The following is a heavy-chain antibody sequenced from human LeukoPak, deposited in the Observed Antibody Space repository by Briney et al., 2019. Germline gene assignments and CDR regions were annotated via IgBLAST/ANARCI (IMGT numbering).Heavy chain of an antibody. CDR1: GFTFSSNV. CDR2: SGTYGRT. D-gene: IGHD2-2*01. CDR3: AKGSCSSPSCYRFDY. Sequence: GGSLRLSCVASGFTFSSNVLNWVRQAPGKGLEWVSVSGTYGRTQYADSVKGRFTLSRDSSKNTLYLQINSLRVEDTAVYYCAKGSCSSPSCYRFDYWGQGTLVTVSS. V-gene: IGHV3-23*01. J-gene: IGHJ4*02.